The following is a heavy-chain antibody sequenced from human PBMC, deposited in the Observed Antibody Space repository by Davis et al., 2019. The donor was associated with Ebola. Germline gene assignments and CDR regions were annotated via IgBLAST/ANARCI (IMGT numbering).Heavy chain of an antibody. D-gene: IGHD2-8*02. Sequence: PGGSLRLSCVASEFTFSNYGMTWVRQASGKGLEWVSSISAGGTAPYYADSVKGRFTISRDNSKNTLSLQMHSLRADDTAIYYCAKSFLITGSHMSEFRGVDYWGQGTVVTVSS. V-gene: IGHV3-23*01. CDR3: AKSFLITGSHMSEFRGVDY. J-gene: IGHJ4*02. CDR2: ISAGGTAP. CDR1: EFTFSNYG.